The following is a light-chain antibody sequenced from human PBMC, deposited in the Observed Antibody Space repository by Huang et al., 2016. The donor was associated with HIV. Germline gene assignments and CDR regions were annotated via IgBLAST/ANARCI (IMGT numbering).Light chain of an antibody. CDR3: QHYNNWPWWT. Sequence: EVVMTQSPAILSVSPGERDTLSCRASQSVTSNLAWYQQKPGQAPRLLIYSSSTRATGIPARFSGSGSVTDFTLTISSLQSEDFAVYYCQHYNNWPWWTFGQGTKVEMK. V-gene: IGKV3-15*01. CDR2: SSS. J-gene: IGKJ1*01. CDR1: QSVTSN.